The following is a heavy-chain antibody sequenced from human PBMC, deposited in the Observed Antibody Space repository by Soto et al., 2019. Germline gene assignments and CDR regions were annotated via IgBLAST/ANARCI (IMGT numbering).Heavy chain of an antibody. D-gene: IGHD6-13*01. Sequence: QITLKESGPTLVKPTQTLTLTCTFSGFSLSTSGVGVGWIRQPPGKALEWLALIYWNDDKRYSPSLKSRLTITKDTSKNQVVLTMTNMDPVDTATYYYAHRQQLPFSYNWFDPWGQGTLVTVSS. J-gene: IGHJ5*02. V-gene: IGHV2-5*01. CDR3: AHRQQLPFSYNWFDP. CDR1: GFSLSTSGVG. CDR2: IYWNDDK.